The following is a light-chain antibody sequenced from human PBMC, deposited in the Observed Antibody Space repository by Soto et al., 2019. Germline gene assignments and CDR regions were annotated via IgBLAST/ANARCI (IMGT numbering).Light chain of an antibody. Sequence: DIQMTQSPSSLSASVGDRVSVTCRASQSISTFLNWYQQRPGEAPKLLIYAASSLQSGVPSRFSGSGSGADFTLTIDSLQPEDFATYYCQQSYPTPRTFGQGTKVEVK. V-gene: IGKV1-39*01. J-gene: IGKJ1*01. CDR3: QQSYPTPRT. CDR2: AAS. CDR1: QSISTF.